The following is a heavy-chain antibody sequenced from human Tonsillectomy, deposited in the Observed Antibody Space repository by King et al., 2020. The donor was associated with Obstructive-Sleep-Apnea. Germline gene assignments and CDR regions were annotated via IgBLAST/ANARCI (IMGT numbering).Heavy chain of an antibody. D-gene: IGHD3-10*01. CDR2: INSYVSNT. CDR1: GFTFSSYW. Sequence: VQLVESGGGLVQPGGSLRLSCAASGFTFSSYWMYWVRQAPGKGLVWVSRINSYVSNTIYADSVKGRFTVSRDNAKNTLYLQMNSLRAEDTSVYYCARISAGYWGQGTLVTVSS. CDR3: ARISAGY. V-gene: IGHV3-74*01. J-gene: IGHJ4*02.